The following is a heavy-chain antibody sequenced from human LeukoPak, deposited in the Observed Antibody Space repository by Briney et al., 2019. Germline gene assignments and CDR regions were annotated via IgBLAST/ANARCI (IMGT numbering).Heavy chain of an antibody. CDR3: AITNKLLITGRADYYYYGMDV. V-gene: IGHV1-46*01. Sequence: AASVKVSCKASGYTFTSYYMHWVRQAPGQGLEWMGIINPSGGSTSYAQKFQGRVTMTRDTSTSTVYMELSSLRSEDTSVYYCAITNKLLITGRADYYYYGMDVWGQGTTVTVSS. CDR2: INPSGGST. J-gene: IGHJ6*02. CDR1: GYTFTSYY. D-gene: IGHD1-20*01.